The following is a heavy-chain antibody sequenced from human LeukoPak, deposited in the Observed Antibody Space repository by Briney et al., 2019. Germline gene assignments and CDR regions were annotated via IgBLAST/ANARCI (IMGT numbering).Heavy chain of an antibody. CDR2: ISSNGGNT. CDR3: ARRFCGGDCQRDGANYYMDV. Sequence: GGSLRLSCAASGFTFSSYAMHWVRQAPGKGLEYVSAISSNGGNTYHANSVKGGFSISRDNSKNTVSLEMRSLRPEDMAVYYCARRFCGGDCQRDGANYYMDVSGRGPTVTVSS. J-gene: IGHJ6*03. V-gene: IGHV3-64*01. D-gene: IGHD2-21*02. CDR1: GFTFSSYA.